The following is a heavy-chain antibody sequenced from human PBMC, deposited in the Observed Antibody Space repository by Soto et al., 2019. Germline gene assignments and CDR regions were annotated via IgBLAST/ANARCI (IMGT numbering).Heavy chain of an antibody. D-gene: IGHD1-26*01. Sequence: EVQLLESGGGLVQPGGSLRLSCAGSGFTFSNYAMSWVHQAPGKGLAWVSAISGSGGSTYYADSVKGRFTISRDNSKNTLYLQMNSLRAEDTALYYCAKVPVGATGRFDYWGQGTLVTVSS. V-gene: IGHV3-23*01. CDR3: AKVPVGATGRFDY. CDR2: ISGSGGST. J-gene: IGHJ4*02. CDR1: GFTFSNYA.